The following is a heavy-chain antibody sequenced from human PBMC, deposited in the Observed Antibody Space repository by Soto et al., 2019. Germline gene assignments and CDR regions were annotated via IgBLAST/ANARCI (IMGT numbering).Heavy chain of an antibody. V-gene: IGHV1-69*02. D-gene: IGHD1-26*01. CDR2: IIPILGIA. CDR1: GGTFSSYT. CDR3: ARGSYGEAYWYFDL. Sequence: QVQLVQSGAEVKKPGSSVKVSCKASGGTFSSYTISWVRQAPGQGLEWMGRIIPILGIANYAQKFQGRVTITADKSPRPAYMELSGLRSEDTAVYYCARGSYGEAYWYFDLWGRGTLVTVSS. J-gene: IGHJ2*01.